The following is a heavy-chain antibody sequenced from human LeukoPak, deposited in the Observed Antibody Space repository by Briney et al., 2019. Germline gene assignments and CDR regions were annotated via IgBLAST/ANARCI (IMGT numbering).Heavy chain of an antibody. Sequence: ASVKVSCKASGYTFTSYAMNWVRQAPGQGLEWMGWINTNTGNPTYAQGFTGRFVFSLDTSVSTAYLQISGLKAEDTAVYYCARSPNYDFWSGYNYYYYYGMDVWGQGTTVTVSS. V-gene: IGHV7-4-1*02. J-gene: IGHJ6*02. D-gene: IGHD3-3*01. CDR1: GYTFTSYA. CDR3: ARSPNYDFWSGYNYYYYYGMDV. CDR2: INTNTGNP.